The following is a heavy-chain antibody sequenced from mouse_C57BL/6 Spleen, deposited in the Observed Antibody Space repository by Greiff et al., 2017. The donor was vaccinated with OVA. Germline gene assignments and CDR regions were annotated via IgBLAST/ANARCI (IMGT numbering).Heavy chain of an antibody. Sequence: EVKLVESEGGLVQPGSSMKLSCTASGFTFSDYYMAWVRQVPEKGLEWVANINYDGSSTYYLDSLKSRFIISRDNAKNILYLQMSSLKSEDTATYYCARGDGYYVDWFAYWGQGTLVTVSA. CDR2: INYDGSST. CDR3: ARGDGYYVDWFAY. D-gene: IGHD2-3*01. V-gene: IGHV5-16*01. CDR1: GFTFSDYY. J-gene: IGHJ3*01.